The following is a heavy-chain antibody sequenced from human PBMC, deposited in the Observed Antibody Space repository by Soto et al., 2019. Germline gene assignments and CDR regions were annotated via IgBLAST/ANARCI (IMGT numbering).Heavy chain of an antibody. V-gene: IGHV1-18*01. Sequence: ASVKVSCKASGYTFTSYGISWVRQAPGQGLEWMGWISAYNGNTNYAQKLQGRVTMTTDTSTSTAYMELRSLRSDDTAVYYCARATIFRVVTRHYYYYYMDVWGKGTTVTVSS. CDR3: ARATIFRVVTRHYYYYYMDV. J-gene: IGHJ6*03. D-gene: IGHD3-3*01. CDR1: GYTFTSYG. CDR2: ISAYNGNT.